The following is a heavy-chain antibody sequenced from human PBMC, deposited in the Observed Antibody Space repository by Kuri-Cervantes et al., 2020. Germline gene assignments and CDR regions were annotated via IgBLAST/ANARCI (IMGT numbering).Heavy chain of an antibody. V-gene: IGHV1-2*02. J-gene: IGHJ3*02. CDR1: GGTFSSYA. CDR3: ARQIVVDAFDI. CDR2: INPNGGGT. D-gene: IGHD3-22*01. Sequence: ASVKVSCKASGGTFSSYAISWVRQAPGQGLEWMGWINPNGGGTNYAQKFQGRVTMTRDTSISTAYMELSRLRSDDTAVYYCARQIVVDAFDIWGQGTMVTVSS.